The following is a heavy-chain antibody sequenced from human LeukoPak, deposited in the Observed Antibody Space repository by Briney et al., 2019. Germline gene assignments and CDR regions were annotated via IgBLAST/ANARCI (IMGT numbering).Heavy chain of an antibody. D-gene: IGHD1-26*01. Sequence: WETLSLTCTASGVTFSSYSLNWVRQAPGKGLEWVLFVSSTTTYIYYADSAQDRFTISRDNATKSLYLQMKNLRAEDTAVDYCATGELPFTWFDPWGQGTLVTVSS. J-gene: IGHJ5*02. CDR3: ATGELPFTWFDP. CDR2: VSSTTTYI. CDR1: GVTFSSYS. V-gene: IGHV3-21*01.